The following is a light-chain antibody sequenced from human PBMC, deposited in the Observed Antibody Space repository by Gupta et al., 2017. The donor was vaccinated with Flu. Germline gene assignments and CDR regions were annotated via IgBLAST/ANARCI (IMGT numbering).Light chain of an antibody. Sequence: SSNTGAGYDVHWYQQLPGTAPKLLIYGNGNRPSGVPDRFSGSKSGTSASLAITGLQAEDEADYYCQSYDSSLSGVVFGGGTKLTVL. CDR3: QSYDSSLSGVV. CDR1: SSNTGAGYD. J-gene: IGLJ2*01. V-gene: IGLV1-40*01. CDR2: GNG.